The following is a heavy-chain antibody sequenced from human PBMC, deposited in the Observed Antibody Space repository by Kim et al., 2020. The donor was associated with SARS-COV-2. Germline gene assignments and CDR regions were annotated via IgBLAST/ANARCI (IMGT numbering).Heavy chain of an antibody. J-gene: IGHJ4*02. CDR1: GGSISSSGFY. V-gene: IGHV4-39*01. CDR3: VRQYTPGWALVWVGY. D-gene: IGHD6-19*01. Sequence: SETLSLTCTVSGGSISSSGFYWGWIRQPPGKGLEWIGSVFSSGNTHYNPSLKSRVTISVDASKSQFSLKLTSVTAADTAVYYCVRQYTPGWALVWVGYWGQGTLVTVSS. CDR2: VFSSGNT.